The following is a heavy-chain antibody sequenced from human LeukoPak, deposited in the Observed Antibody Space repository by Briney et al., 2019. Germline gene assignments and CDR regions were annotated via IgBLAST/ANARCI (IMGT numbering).Heavy chain of an antibody. CDR1: GYTFTSYD. Sequence: GASVKVSCKASGYTFTSYDINWVRQATGQGLEWMGWMNPNSGGTNYAQKFQGRVTMTRDTSISTAYMELSRLRSDDTAVYYCAKGRWLLPHDAFDIWGQGTMVTVSS. J-gene: IGHJ3*02. CDR3: AKGRWLLPHDAFDI. D-gene: IGHD3-22*01. CDR2: MNPNSGGT. V-gene: IGHV1-2*02.